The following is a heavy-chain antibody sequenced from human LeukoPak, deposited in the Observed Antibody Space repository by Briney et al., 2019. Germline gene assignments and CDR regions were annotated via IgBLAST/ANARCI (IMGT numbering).Heavy chain of an antibody. D-gene: IGHD2-2*01. V-gene: IGHV3-21*01. Sequence: AGGSLRLSCAASGFTFSSYSMNWVRQAPGKGLEWVSSISSSSSYIYYADSVKGRFTISRDNAKNSLYLQMNSLRAEDTAVYYCARDLSSSTSCYSYWGRGTLVTVSS. CDR3: ARDLSSSTSCYSY. J-gene: IGHJ4*02. CDR1: GFTFSSYS. CDR2: ISSSSSYI.